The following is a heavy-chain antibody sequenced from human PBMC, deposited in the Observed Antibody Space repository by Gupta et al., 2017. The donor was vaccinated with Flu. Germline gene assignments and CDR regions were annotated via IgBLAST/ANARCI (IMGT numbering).Heavy chain of an antibody. D-gene: IGHD3-16*01. Sequence: RQSPGKGLEWIGYIYYSGSTNYTPSLKRRVTMSLDTSKNQFSLNMSSVTAADTAVYYCARGPGGSTFEYWGQGCLVTVSP. V-gene: IGHV4-59*01. CDR2: IYYSGST. CDR3: ARGPGGSTFEY. J-gene: IGHJ4*02.